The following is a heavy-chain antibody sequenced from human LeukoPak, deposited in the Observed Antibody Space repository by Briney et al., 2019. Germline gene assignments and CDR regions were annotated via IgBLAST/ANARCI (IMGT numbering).Heavy chain of an antibody. J-gene: IGHJ6*04. CDR1: GFTFSSYG. D-gene: IGHD3-10*01. CDR2: ISYDGSNK. Sequence: SGGSLRLSCAASGFTFSSYGMHWVRQAPGKGLEWVAVISYDGSNKYYADSVKGRFTISRDNSKNTLYLQMNSLRAEDTAVYYCASLGFGTAQDVWGKGTTVTVSS. CDR3: ASLGFGTAQDV. V-gene: IGHV3-30*03.